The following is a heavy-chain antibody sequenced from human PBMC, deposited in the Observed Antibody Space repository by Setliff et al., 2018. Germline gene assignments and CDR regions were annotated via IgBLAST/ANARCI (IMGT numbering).Heavy chain of an antibody. D-gene: IGHD2-21*02. J-gene: IGHJ4*02. Sequence: PSETLSLTCAVSYYSISSGYYWGWIRQPPGKGLEWIGEINHSGSTNYNPSLKSRVTISVDTSKKQYSLNLNSVTAADTAVYYCASGLNNRDSTPGDYWGQGTLVTVSS. CDR2: INHSGST. CDR3: ASGLNNRDSTPGDY. CDR1: YYSISSGYY. V-gene: IGHV4-38-2*01.